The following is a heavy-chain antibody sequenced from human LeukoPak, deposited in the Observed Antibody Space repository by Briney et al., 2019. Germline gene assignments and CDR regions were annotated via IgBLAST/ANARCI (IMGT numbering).Heavy chain of an antibody. Sequence: PGGSLRLSCAASGFTFSSYAMTWVRQAPGKGLEWVSGISGSGGSTYYADSVKGRFTISRDNSKNTLYLQMNSLRAEDTAFYYCASNSNYYYYMDVWGKGTTVTVSS. CDR1: GFTFSSYA. CDR3: ASNSNYYYYMDV. V-gene: IGHV3-23*01. CDR2: ISGSGGST. D-gene: IGHD4-23*01. J-gene: IGHJ6*03.